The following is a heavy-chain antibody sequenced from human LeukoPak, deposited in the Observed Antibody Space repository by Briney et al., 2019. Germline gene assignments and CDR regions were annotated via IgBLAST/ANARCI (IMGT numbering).Heavy chain of an antibody. D-gene: IGHD6-13*01. Sequence: GGSLRLSCAASGFSFANYALSWVRQAPGKGLEWVSSIRGSGGSTNYADSVKGRFTISRDNSKNTLSLQMNSLRAEDTALYYCAKGGPYSDSSQSWFAPWGQGTLVTVSS. CDR2: IRGSGGST. J-gene: IGHJ5*02. CDR1: GFSFANYA. CDR3: AKGGPYSDSSQSWFAP. V-gene: IGHV3-23*01.